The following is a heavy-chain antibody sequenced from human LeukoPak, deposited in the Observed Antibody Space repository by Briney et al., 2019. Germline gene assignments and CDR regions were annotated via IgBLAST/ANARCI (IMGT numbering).Heavy chain of an antibody. D-gene: IGHD3-22*01. CDR1: GFTVSSNY. V-gene: IGHV3-66*01. J-gene: IGHJ4*02. CDR3: ARRYYDSSGYHFLDY. CDR2: IYSGGST. Sequence: GGSLRLSCAASGFTVSSNYMSWVRQAPGKGLEWVSVIYSGGSTYYADSVKGRFTISRDNSKNTLYLQLNSLRAEDTAVYYCARRYYDSSGYHFLDYWGQGTLVTVSS.